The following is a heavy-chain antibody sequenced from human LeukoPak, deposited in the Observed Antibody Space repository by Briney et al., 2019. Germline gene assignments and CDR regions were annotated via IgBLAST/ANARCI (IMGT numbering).Heavy chain of an antibody. CDR2: IYYSGST. CDR1: GGSISSYY. J-gene: IGHJ4*02. Sequence: TSSETLSLTCTVSGGSISSYYWGWIRQPPGKGLEWIGSIYYSGSTYYNPSLKSRVTISVDTSKNRYSLKLSSVTAADTAVYYCARDLLSSPLNWGDYFDYWGQGTLVTVSS. D-gene: IGHD7-27*01. V-gene: IGHV4-39*07. CDR3: ARDLLSSPLNWGDYFDY.